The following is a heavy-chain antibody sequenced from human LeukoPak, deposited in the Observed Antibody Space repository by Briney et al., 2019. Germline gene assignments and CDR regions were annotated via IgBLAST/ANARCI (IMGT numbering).Heavy chain of an antibody. J-gene: IGHJ3*02. Sequence: SETLSLTCAVYGGSFSGYYWSWIRQPPGKGLEWIGEINHSGSTNYNPSLKSRVTISVDTSKNQFSLKLSSVTAADTAVYYCARAGSSGSFDAFDIWGQGTVVTVSS. CDR1: GGSFSGYY. CDR3: ARAGSSGSFDAFDI. D-gene: IGHD6-19*01. V-gene: IGHV4-34*01. CDR2: INHSGST.